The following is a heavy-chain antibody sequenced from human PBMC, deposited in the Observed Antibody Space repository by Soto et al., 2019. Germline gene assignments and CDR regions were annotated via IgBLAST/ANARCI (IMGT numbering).Heavy chain of an antibody. CDR2: IYPDDSDT. D-gene: IGHD6-6*01. V-gene: IGHV5-51*01. CDR1: GYRFTTYW. J-gene: IGHJ5*02. CDR3: ARLAYSDSSSSGFDP. Sequence: SLKISCQGSGYRFTTYWIAWVRQTPGKGLEWMGTIYPDDSDTRYNPSFQGQVSISADKSISSAYIQWSSLKASDTAMYYCARLAYSDSSSSGFDPWGQGTLVTVSS.